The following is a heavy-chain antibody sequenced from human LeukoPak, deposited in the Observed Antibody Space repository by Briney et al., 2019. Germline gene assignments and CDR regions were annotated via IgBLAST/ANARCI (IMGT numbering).Heavy chain of an antibody. Sequence: ASVKVSCKASGYTFTSYAMHWVRQAPGQRLEWMGWINAGNGNTKYSQKFQGRVTITRDTSASTAHMELSSLRSEDTAVYYCARGGDYYGSGSYRPKYYYYGMDVWGKGTTVTVSS. V-gene: IGHV1-3*01. CDR1: GYTFTSYA. J-gene: IGHJ6*04. CDR2: INAGNGNT. D-gene: IGHD3-10*01. CDR3: ARGGDYYGSGSYRPKYYYYGMDV.